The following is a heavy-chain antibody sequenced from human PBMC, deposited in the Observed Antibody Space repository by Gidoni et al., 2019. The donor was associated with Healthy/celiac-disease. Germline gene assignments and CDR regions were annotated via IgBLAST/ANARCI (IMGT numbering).Heavy chain of an antibody. CDR2: IKSKTDGGTT. Sequence: EVQLVESGGGLVKPGGSLRLYCAASGFTFSTAWKSWVRQAPVKGLEWVGRIKSKTDGGTTDYAAPVKGRFTISRDDSKNTLYLQMNSLKTDDTAVYYCTTWDYYDISGYYYAEYFQHWGQGTLVTVSS. CDR1: GFTFSTAW. D-gene: IGHD3-22*01. V-gene: IGHV3-15*01. J-gene: IGHJ1*01. CDR3: TTWDYYDISGYYYAEYFQH.